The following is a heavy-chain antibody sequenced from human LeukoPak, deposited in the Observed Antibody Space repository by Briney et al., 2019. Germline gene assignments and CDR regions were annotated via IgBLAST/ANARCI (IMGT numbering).Heavy chain of an antibody. D-gene: IGHD4-23*01. V-gene: IGHV1-2*02. Sequence: GASVKVSCKASGYTFTGYYMHWVRQAPGQGLEWMGWINPNSGGTNYAQKFQGRVTMTRDTSISTAYMELSRLRSDDTAVYYCARELHYGGNSVAVYWGQGTLVTVSS. CDR2: INPNSGGT. CDR3: ARELHYGGNSVAVY. CDR1: GYTFTGYY. J-gene: IGHJ4*02.